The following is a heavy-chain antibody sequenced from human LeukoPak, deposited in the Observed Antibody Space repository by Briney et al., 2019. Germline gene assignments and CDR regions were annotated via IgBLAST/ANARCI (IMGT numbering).Heavy chain of an antibody. Sequence: PGGSLRLSCAASGFTFRSYSMNWVRQAPGKGLEWVSSISSSSSYIYYADSVKGRFTISRDNAKNSLYLQMNSLGAEDTAVYYCARAATVAGITSWGQGTLVTVSS. D-gene: IGHD6-19*01. CDR1: GFTFRSYS. CDR3: ARAATVAGITS. J-gene: IGHJ5*02. V-gene: IGHV3-21*01. CDR2: ISSSSSYI.